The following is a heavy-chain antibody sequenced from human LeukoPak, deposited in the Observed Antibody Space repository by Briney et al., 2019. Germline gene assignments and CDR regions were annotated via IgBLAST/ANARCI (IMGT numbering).Heavy chain of an antibody. Sequence: SVTLSLTCTVSGGSIRSSYYYWGWIRQPPGKGLEWIGSIYYSGSTYYNPSLKSRVTISVDTSKNQFSLKLSSVTAADTAVYYCARGYCSGGSCYSGFDYWGQGTLVTVSS. CDR1: GGSIRSSYYY. CDR3: ARGYCSGGSCYSGFDY. D-gene: IGHD2-15*01. V-gene: IGHV4-39*01. J-gene: IGHJ4*02. CDR2: IYYSGST.